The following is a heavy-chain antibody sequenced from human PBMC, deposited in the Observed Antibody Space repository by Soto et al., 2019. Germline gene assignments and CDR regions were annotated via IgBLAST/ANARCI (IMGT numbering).Heavy chain of an antibody. J-gene: IGHJ6*02. CDR2: ISYDGSNK. D-gene: IGHD3-3*01. CDR1: GFTFSSYG. CDR3: AKAGGLGYYDFWSGYWSGYYYYGMDV. V-gene: IGHV3-30*18. Sequence: GGSLRLSCAASGFTFSSYGMHWVRQAPGKGLEWVAVISYDGSNKYYADSVKGRFTISRDNSKNTLYLQMNSLRAEDTAVYHCAKAGGLGYYDFWSGYWSGYYYYGMDVWGQGTTVTVSS.